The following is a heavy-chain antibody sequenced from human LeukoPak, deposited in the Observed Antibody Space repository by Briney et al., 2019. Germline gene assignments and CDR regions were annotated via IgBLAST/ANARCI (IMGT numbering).Heavy chain of an antibody. CDR1: GGSISSSFYY. J-gene: IGHJ4*02. CDR2: IYYSGNT. Sequence: PSETLSLTCTISGGSISSSFYYWGWIRQPPGKGLEWIGSIYYSGNTYYNPSLKSRVTISVDTSKNQFSLKLSSVTAADTAVYYCAGETTPFDYWGQGTLVTVSS. CDR3: AGETTPFDY. V-gene: IGHV4-39*07. D-gene: IGHD2-15*01.